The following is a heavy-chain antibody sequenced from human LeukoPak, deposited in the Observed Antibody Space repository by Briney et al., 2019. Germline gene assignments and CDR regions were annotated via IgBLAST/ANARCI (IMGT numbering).Heavy chain of an antibody. CDR2: FIGRGGSA. V-gene: IGHV3-23*01. D-gene: IGHD3-16*01. CDR1: GFTFTSSG. CDR3: AKGLVGLGS. J-gene: IGHJ5*02. Sequence: GGSLRFPCAALGFTFTSSGMGWFGQAPGKGRDWVSAFIGRGGSAYYADPVKGRFTISRDSSTCTRFLHVDGLRAGDPAGFPGAKGLVGLGSWGQGTLVTVSS.